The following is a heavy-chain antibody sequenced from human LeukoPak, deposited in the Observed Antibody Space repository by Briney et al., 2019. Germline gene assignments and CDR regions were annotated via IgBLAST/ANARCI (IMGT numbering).Heavy chain of an antibody. CDR2: IYYSGST. CDR3: ARERSEEMWDYDGMDV. D-gene: IGHD1-26*01. J-gene: IGHJ6*02. CDR1: GGSISSYY. V-gene: IGHV4-59*12. Sequence: SETLSLTCTVSGGSISSYYWSWIRQPPGKGLEWIGYIYYSGSTNYNPSLKSRVTISVDTSKNQFSLKLSSVTAADTAVYYCARERSEEMWDYDGMDVWGQGTTVTVSS.